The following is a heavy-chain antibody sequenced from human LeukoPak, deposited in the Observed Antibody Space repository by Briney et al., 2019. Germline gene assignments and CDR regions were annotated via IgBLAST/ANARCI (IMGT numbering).Heavy chain of an antibody. CDR3: ARASIAAPYYYYYMDV. D-gene: IGHD6-6*01. CDR1: GGSISSYY. V-gene: IGHV4-4*09. CDR2: IYTSGST. Sequence: SETLSLTCTVSGGSISSYYWSWIRQPPGKGLEWIGYIYTSGSTNYNPPLKSRVTISVDTSKNQFSLKLSSVTAADTAVYYCARASIAAPYYYYYMDVWGKGTTVTVSS. J-gene: IGHJ6*03.